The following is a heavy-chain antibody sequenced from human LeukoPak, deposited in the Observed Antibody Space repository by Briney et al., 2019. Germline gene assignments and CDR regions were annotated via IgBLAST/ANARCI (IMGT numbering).Heavy chain of an antibody. Sequence: PGGSLRLSCAASGFTVSSNYMTWVRQAPGKGLEWVSVIFNGGSTYYADSVKGRFTISTDFSKNMLYLQMNSLRAEDTAVYYCARGLFASGSYYNFFDFWAQGTLVTVSS. V-gene: IGHV3-66*01. D-gene: IGHD3-10*01. CDR3: ARGLFASGSYYNFFDF. J-gene: IGHJ4*02. CDR2: IFNGGST. CDR1: GFTVSSNY.